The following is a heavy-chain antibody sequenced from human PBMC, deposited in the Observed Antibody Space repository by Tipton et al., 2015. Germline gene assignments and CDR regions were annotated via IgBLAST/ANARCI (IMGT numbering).Heavy chain of an antibody. Sequence: SLRLSCAASGFTFSDYYISWIRQAPGKGLEWVSYISSSANTIYYADSVKGRFTVSRDNAKNSLYLQMNSLRDEDTAVYYCAKDRIAAPYYFDYWGRGTLVTVSS. V-gene: IGHV3-11*01. CDR2: ISSSANTI. J-gene: IGHJ4*02. CDR1: GFTFSDYY. CDR3: AKDRIAAPYYFDY. D-gene: IGHD6-6*01.